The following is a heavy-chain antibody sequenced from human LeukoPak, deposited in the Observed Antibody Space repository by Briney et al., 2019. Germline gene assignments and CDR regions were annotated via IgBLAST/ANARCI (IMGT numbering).Heavy chain of an antibody. Sequence: SETLSLTCTVSGSSISSYYWSWIRQPAGKGLEWIGRIYTSGSTNYNPSLKSRVTMSVDTSKNQFSLKLSSVTAADTAVYYCASYDILTGYSDYWGQGTLVTVSS. CDR1: GSSISSYY. V-gene: IGHV4-4*07. CDR2: IYTSGST. J-gene: IGHJ4*02. D-gene: IGHD3-9*01. CDR3: ASYDILTGYSDY.